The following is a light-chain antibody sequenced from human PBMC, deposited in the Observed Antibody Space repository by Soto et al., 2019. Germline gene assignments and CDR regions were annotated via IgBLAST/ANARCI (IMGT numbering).Light chain of an antibody. CDR2: DAS. J-gene: IGKJ5*01. V-gene: IGKV1-5*01. Sequence: DIQMTQSPSTLSASVGDRVSITCRASQSLNRWLAWYQQKPRKAPKVLIYDASSLKSGVPARFSGSGSGTEFTLTISSLQPDDFATYYCQQYNTYSTFGQGTRLEI. CDR1: QSLNRW. CDR3: QQYNTYST.